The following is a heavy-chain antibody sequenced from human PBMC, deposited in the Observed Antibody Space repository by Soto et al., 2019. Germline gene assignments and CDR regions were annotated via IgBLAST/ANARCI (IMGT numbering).Heavy chain of an antibody. CDR3: ASTYYVSQYYYYGMDV. CDR2: IYYSGST. J-gene: IGHJ6*02. D-gene: IGHD3-10*02. Sequence: PSETLSLTCTVSGGSISSGGYYWGWIRHHPGKGLEWIGYIYYSGSTYYNPSLKSRVTISVDTSKNQFSLKLSSVTAADTAVYYCASTYYVSQYYYYGMDVCGQGTTVTVSS. CDR1: GGSISSGGYY. V-gene: IGHV4-31*03.